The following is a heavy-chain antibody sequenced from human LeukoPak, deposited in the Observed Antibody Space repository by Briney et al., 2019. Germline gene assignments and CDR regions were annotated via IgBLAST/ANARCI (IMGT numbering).Heavy chain of an antibody. V-gene: IGHV1-2*02. CDR3: ARANTMVVPVAY. CDR2: INSHSGGT. CDR1: GYTFTDHG. D-gene: IGHD3-22*01. J-gene: IGHJ4*02. Sequence: GASFKVSCKASGYTFTDHGISWVRQAPGQGREWRGWINSHSGGTIYPQKFRDRVTMTRDTSISTAYMELSRLTSDDTALYYCARANTMVVPVAYWGQGTLVTVSS.